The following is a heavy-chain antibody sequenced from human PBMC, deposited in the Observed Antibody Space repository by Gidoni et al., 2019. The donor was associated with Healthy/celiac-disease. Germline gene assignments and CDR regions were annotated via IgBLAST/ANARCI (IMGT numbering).Heavy chain of an antibody. CDR1: GFTVSSNY. Sequence: EVQLVGSGGGLVQPGGSLRLSCAASGFTVSSNYMSWVRQAPGKGLEWVSVIYSGGSTYYADSVKGRFIISRDNSKNTLYLQMNSLRAEDTAVYYCARDWILGSYYYGMDVWGQGTTVTVSS. CDR3: ARDWILGSYYYGMDV. D-gene: IGHD7-27*01. J-gene: IGHJ6*02. CDR2: IYSGGST. V-gene: IGHV3-66*01.